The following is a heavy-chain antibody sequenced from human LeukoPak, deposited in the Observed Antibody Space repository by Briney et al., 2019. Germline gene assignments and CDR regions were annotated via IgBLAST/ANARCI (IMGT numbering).Heavy chain of an antibody. D-gene: IGHD6-19*01. CDR2: ISSSGSTI. J-gene: IGHJ4*02. Sequence: GGSLRLSCAGSGFTFSDFWMTWVRQTPGKGLEWVSYISSSGSTIYYADSVKGRFTISRDNAKKSLYLQMNSLRAEDTAVYYCARGPVSSSGFFAYWGQGTLVTVSS. CDR1: GFTFSDFW. CDR3: ARGPVSSSGFFAY. V-gene: IGHV3-11*01.